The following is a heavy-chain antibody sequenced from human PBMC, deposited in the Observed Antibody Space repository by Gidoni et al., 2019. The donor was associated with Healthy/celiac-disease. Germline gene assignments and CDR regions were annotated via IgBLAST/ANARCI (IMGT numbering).Heavy chain of an antibody. Sequence: QVQLQESGPGLVTPSQTLYLTCPFSGGSISSGDYYWSWIRQPPGKGLEWIGYIYYSGSTYYNPYLKSRVTISVDTSKNQFSMKLSSVTAADTAVYYCARDLTGTDGFYFDYWGQGTLVTVSS. D-gene: IGHD1-20*01. J-gene: IGHJ4*02. V-gene: IGHV4-30-4*01. CDR1: GGSISSGDYY. CDR3: ARDLTGTDGFYFDY. CDR2: IYYSGST.